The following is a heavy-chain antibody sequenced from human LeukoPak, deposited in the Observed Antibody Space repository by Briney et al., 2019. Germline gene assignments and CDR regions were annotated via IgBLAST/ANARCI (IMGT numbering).Heavy chain of an antibody. CDR2: IYYSGST. CDR1: GGSISSYY. V-gene: IGHV4-59*01. Sequence: SETLSLTCTVSGGSISSYYWSWIRQPPGKGLEWIGYIYYSGSTNYNPSLKSRVTISVDTSKNHFSLKLSSVTAADTAVYYCARSSYSGSYPGWFDPWGQGTLVTVSS. CDR3: ARSSYSGSYPGWFDP. D-gene: IGHD1-26*01. J-gene: IGHJ5*02.